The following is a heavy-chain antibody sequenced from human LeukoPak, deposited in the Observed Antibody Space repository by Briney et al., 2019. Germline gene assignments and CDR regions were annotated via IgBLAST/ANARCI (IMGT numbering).Heavy chain of an antibody. D-gene: IGHD3-22*01. CDR3: ANPRYDSSGYYYVD. CDR2: INGGSGNT. J-gene: IGHJ4*02. V-gene: IGHV1-3*01. Sequence: APVKVSCKAPGYTFTDYTMHWLRQAPGQRLDWMGWINGGSGNTKYSPEFQGRVTITRDTSASTAYMELSSLRSEDTAVYYCANPRYDSSGYYYVDRGQGTLVTVSS. CDR1: GYTFTDYT.